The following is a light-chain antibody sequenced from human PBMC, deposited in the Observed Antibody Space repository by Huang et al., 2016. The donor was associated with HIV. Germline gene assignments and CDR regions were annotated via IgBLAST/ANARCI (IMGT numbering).Light chain of an antibody. J-gene: IGKJ4*01. V-gene: IGKV1-5*03. Sequence: DIQMTKSPSTLSASVGDRVTITCRASQSISAWLAWYQKKPGKAPKLMIYKASNLEPGVPSRFSGSGSGTEFTLTITSLQPEDFATYYCQQYSNYFTFGGGTKVEVK. CDR1: QSISAW. CDR3: QQYSNYFT. CDR2: KAS.